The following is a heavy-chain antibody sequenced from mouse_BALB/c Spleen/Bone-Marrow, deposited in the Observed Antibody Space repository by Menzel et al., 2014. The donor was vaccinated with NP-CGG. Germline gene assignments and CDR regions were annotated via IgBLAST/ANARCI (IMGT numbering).Heavy chain of an antibody. CDR1: GFTFSSFG. D-gene: IGHD1-1*01. Sequence: DVKLVESGGGLVQPGGSRKLSCAASGFTFSSFGMHWVRQAPEKGLEWVAYISSGSSTIYYADTVKGRFTISRDNPKNTMFLQMIRLRSEDAAMYYCARTYYGSSYYFDYWGQGTTLTVSS. V-gene: IGHV5-17*02. CDR2: ISSGSSTI. J-gene: IGHJ2*01. CDR3: ARTYYGSSYYFDY.